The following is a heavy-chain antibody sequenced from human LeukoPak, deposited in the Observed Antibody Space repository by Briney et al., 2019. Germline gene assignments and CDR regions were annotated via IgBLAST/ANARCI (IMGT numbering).Heavy chain of an antibody. Sequence: GGSLRLSCTGSGFTFSSYALAWVRQAPGKGLEWVSGMSASGDSTYYADSVKGRFTISRDSSLYLQMSSLISEDTAVYYCAKADCSTIGCRLFHYWGQGTLVTVSS. CDR1: GFTFSSYA. V-gene: IGHV3-23*01. CDR3: AKADCSTIGCRLFHY. J-gene: IGHJ4*02. CDR2: MSASGDST. D-gene: IGHD2-21*01.